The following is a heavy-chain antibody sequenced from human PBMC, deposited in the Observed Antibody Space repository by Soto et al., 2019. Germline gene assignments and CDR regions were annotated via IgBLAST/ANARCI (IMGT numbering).Heavy chain of an antibody. V-gene: IGHV1-69*13. J-gene: IGHJ6*02. CDR3: ASVHYGSGRQYYYYYYGMDV. Sequence: SVKVSCKASGGTFSSYAISWVRQAPGQGLEWMGGIIPIFGTANYAQKFQGRVTITADESTSTAYMELSSLRSEDTAVYYCASVHYGSGRQYYYYYYGMDVWGQGTTVTVSS. CDR2: IIPIFGTA. D-gene: IGHD3-10*01. CDR1: GGTFSSYA.